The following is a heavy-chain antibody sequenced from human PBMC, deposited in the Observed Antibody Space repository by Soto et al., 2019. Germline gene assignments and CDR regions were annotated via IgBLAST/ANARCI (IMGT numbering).Heavy chain of an antibody. Sequence: QVQLVESGGGVVQPGRSLRLSCAASGFTFSSYGMHWVRQAPGKGLEWVAVIWYDGSNKYYADSVKGRFTISRDNSKNTLYLKMNSLRAEATAVYYCARRTMRFGELSGPGGGLDYWGQGTLVTVSS. V-gene: IGHV3-33*01. D-gene: IGHD3-10*01. CDR1: GFTFSSYG. CDR2: IWYDGSNK. J-gene: IGHJ4*02. CDR3: ARRTMRFGELSGPGGGLDY.